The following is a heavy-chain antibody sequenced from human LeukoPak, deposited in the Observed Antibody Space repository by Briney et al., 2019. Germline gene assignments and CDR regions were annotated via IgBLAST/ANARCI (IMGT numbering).Heavy chain of an antibody. CDR2: ISAYNGNT. CDR3: ATVVITSTFDY. CDR1: GYTFTSYG. J-gene: IGHJ4*02. V-gene: IGHV1-18*01. D-gene: IGHD3-22*01. Sequence: ASVKVSCKASGYTFTSYGISWVRQAPGQGLEWMGWISAYNGNTNYAQKLQGRVTMTTDTSTSTAYMELSSLRSEDTAVYYCATVVITSTFDYWGQGTLVTVSS.